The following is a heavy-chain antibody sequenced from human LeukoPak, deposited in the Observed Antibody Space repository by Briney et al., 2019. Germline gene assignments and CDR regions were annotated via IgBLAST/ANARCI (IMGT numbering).Heavy chain of an antibody. Sequence: SETLSLTCAVHGGSFSGYYWSWIRQPPGKGLEWIGEINHSGSTNYNPSLKSRVTISVDTSKNQFSLKLSSVTAADTAVYYCAVGYSAAFDIWGQGTMVTVSS. V-gene: IGHV4-34*01. CDR2: INHSGST. J-gene: IGHJ3*02. D-gene: IGHD1-26*01. CDR1: GGSFSGYY. CDR3: AVGYSAAFDI.